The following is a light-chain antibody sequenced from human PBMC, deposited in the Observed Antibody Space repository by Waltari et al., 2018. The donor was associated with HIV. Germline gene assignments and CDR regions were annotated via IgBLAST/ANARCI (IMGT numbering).Light chain of an antibody. CDR2: EVS. CDR3: CAYAGSTTYVI. Sequence: QSALTQPASVSGSPGQSLTISRTGTSSDVGVYNILPWYQQHPGTAPKLMIYEVSKRPSGVSNRFSGSKSGNTASLTISGLQAEDEADYYCCAYAGSTTYVIFGGGTKLTVL. V-gene: IGLV2-23*02. CDR1: SSDVGVYNI. J-gene: IGLJ2*01.